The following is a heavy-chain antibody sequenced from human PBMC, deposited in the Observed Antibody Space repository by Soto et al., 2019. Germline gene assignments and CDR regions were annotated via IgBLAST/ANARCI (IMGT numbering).Heavy chain of an antibody. CDR3: ARRV. Sequence: EVQVSESGGGLVQPGGSLRLSCATSGFTLSNYPMNWVRQAPGKGLEWVSGISAGGDRTYYADSVKGRFTIFRDNSKNSVSLRMNSLRVEDTAVYYCARRVWGQGTLVTVSS. V-gene: IGHV3-23*01. CDR1: GFTLSNYP. CDR2: ISAGGDRT. J-gene: IGHJ4*02.